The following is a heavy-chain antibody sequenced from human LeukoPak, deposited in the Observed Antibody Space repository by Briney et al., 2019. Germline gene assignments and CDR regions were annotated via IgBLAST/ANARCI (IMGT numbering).Heavy chain of an antibody. CDR1: GFTFSSYS. Sequence: GGSLRLSCAASGFTFSSYSMNWVRQAPGKGLEWVSSISTSSSYIYYADSVKGRFTISRDNAKKSLYLQMNRLRAEDTAVYYCARETVTHDYGDYFNWFDPWGQGTLVTVSS. V-gene: IGHV3-21*01. CDR2: ISTSSSYI. D-gene: IGHD4-17*01. CDR3: ARETVTHDYGDYFNWFDP. J-gene: IGHJ5*02.